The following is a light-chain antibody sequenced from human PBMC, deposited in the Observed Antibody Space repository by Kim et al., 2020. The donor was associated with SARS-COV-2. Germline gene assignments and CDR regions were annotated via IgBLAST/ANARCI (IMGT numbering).Light chain of an antibody. CDR3: NSRDSSGNHQV. CDR1: SLRRYY. CDR2: AKN. J-gene: IGLJ3*02. V-gene: IGLV3-19*01. Sequence: AVGQPARITCQGASLRRYYASWYQQKPGQDPVLVIYAKNNRPSGIPDRFSGSSSGNTASLTISGAQAEDEADYYCNSRDSSGNHQVFGAGTQLTVL.